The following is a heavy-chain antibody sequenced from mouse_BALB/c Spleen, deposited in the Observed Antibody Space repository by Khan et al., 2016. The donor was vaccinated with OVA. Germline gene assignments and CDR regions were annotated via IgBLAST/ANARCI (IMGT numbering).Heavy chain of an antibody. Sequence: EVLLVESGGDLVKPGGSLKLSCAASGFTFSSYSMSWVRQTPDKRLEWVATISSGGDYTYYPESVKGRFNISRDNAKNTLYLQMSSLKSEDTAMDYCARHLTGSFAYWGQGTLVTVSA. CDR2: ISSGGDYT. CDR1: GFTFSSYS. CDR3: ARHLTGSFAY. J-gene: IGHJ3*01. V-gene: IGHV5-6*01. D-gene: IGHD4-1*01.